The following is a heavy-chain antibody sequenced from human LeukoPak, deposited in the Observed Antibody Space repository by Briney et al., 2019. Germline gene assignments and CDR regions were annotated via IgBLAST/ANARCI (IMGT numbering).Heavy chain of an antibody. D-gene: IGHD3-9*01. V-gene: IGHV3-23*01. CDR2: ITGSGDTT. Sequence: PGGSLRLSCAASGFIFRNYAMSWVRQAPGKGLEWVSAITGSGDTTYYADSVKGRFTISRDNSKNTLYVKMNTLRAEDTAVYYCAKWGDYDILTGYYVSDFWGQGTLVTVSS. CDR1: GFIFRNYA. J-gene: IGHJ4*02. CDR3: AKWGDYDILTGYYVSDF.